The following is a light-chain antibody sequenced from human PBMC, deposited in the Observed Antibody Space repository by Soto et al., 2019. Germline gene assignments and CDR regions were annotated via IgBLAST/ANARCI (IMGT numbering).Light chain of an antibody. J-gene: IGLJ2*01. CDR1: SSDVGAYNY. Sequence: QSALTQPPSASGSPGQSVTLSCTGTSSDVGAYNYVSWYQQHPGKAPKLMVYEVSKRPSGVPDRFSGSKSGNTASLTVSGLQVEDEADYYGSSYAGINKGVVFGGGTKVTVL. CDR2: EVS. V-gene: IGLV2-8*01. CDR3: SSYAGINKGVV.